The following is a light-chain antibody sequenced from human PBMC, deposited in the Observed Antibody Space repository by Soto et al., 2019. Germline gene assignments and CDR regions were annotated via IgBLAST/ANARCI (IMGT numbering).Light chain of an antibody. CDR2: AAS. Sequence: DIQMSQSPTSLSASVGDRVTITCRASQSIGTSLNWYHQKPGKAPKLLLYAASSLQSGVPSRFSGSGSGTDFTLTINSLQAEDFATYYCQQSYTSPPTYTFGQGTELEVK. J-gene: IGKJ2*01. CDR1: QSIGTS. V-gene: IGKV1-39*01. CDR3: QQSYTSPPTYT.